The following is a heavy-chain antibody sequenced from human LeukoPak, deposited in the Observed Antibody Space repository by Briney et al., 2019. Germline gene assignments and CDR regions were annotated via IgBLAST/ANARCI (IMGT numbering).Heavy chain of an antibody. Sequence: PGGSLRLSCAASGFSFSSYAMSWVRPAPGRELAWVSAISASGGNTYYAASVKGRFTISRDNSKNTLYLQMNSLRAEDTALYYCAKEWWSSSSPLHFDYWGQGSLVTVSS. CDR2: ISASGGNT. CDR1: GFSFSSYA. V-gene: IGHV3-23*01. J-gene: IGHJ4*02. D-gene: IGHD6-6*01. CDR3: AKEWWSSSSPLHFDY.